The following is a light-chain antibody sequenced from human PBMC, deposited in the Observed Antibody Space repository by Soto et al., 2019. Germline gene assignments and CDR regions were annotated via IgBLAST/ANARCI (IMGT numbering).Light chain of an antibody. CDR1: SSDVGGYNY. CDR2: DVS. CDR3: SSYTSRSSSTYV. J-gene: IGLJ1*01. Sequence: QSVLTQPASVSGSPGQSITISCTGTSSDVGGYNYVSWYKQHPGKAPKLMIYDVSNRPSGVSNRFSGSKSGNTASLTISGLQAEDEADHYCSSYTSRSSSTYVFGTGTKVTVL. V-gene: IGLV2-14*01.